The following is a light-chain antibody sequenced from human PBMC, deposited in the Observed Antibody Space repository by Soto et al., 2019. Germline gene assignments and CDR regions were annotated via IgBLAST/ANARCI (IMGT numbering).Light chain of an antibody. J-gene: IGKJ4*01. CDR1: QSVSSN. CDR2: GAS. CDR3: QQYSSSPLT. Sequence: DIVLTQSPDTLSVSPGEGVTLSCRASQSVSSNLAWYQEKPGQAPRLLIYGASTRATGIPARFSGSGSGTDFTLTISRLEPEDFAVYHCQQYSSSPLTFGGGTKVDIK. V-gene: IGKV3-15*01.